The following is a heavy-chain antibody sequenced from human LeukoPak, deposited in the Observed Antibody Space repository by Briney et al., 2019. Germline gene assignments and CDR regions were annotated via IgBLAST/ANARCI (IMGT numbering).Heavy chain of an antibody. CDR2: ISGSGGST. D-gene: IGHD6-13*01. Sequence: GGSLRLSCAASGFTFSSYAMSWVRQAPGKGLEWVSAISGSGGSTYYADSVKGRFTISKDNSKNTLYLQMNSLRAEDTAVYYCAKEGVSGSSWNGFDYWGQGTLVTVSS. J-gene: IGHJ4*02. CDR1: GFTFSSYA. CDR3: AKEGVSGSSWNGFDY. V-gene: IGHV3-23*01.